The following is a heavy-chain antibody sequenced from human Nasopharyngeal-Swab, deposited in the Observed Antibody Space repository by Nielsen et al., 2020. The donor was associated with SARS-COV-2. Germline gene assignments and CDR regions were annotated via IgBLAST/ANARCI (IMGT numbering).Heavy chain of an antibody. V-gene: IGHV4-59*12. CDR2: FSYTGST. Sequence: SETLSLTCAVYGGSLSSYYWSWIRQPPGKGLEWIGYFSYTGSTNYNHSPKSRVTISVDMSKNQFSLKLSSVAAADTAVYYCAREVVGGLVDSWGQGTLVTVSS. J-gene: IGHJ4*02. D-gene: IGHD1-26*01. CDR1: GGSLSSYY. CDR3: AREVVGGLVDS.